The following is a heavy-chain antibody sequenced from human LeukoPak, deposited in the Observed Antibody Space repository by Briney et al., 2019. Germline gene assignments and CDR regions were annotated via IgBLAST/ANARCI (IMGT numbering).Heavy chain of an antibody. CDR2: ISSSSSYI. V-gene: IGHV3-21*01. CDR1: GFTFSGYS. J-gene: IGHJ4*02. CDR3: ARSGYSSGGGDY. Sequence: GGSLRLSCAASGFTFSGYSMNWVRQAPGRGLEWVSSISSSSSYIYYADSVKGRFTISRDNTKNSLYLKMNSLRAEDTAVYYCARSGYSSGGGDYWGQGTLVTVSS. D-gene: IGHD6-19*01.